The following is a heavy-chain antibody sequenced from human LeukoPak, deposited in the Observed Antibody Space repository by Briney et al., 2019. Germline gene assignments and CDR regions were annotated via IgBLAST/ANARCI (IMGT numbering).Heavy chain of an antibody. V-gene: IGHV3-23*01. CDR1: GFTLSNYA. J-gene: IGHJ4*02. Sequence: GGSLRLSCAASGFTLSNYAMSWVRQAPGKGLEWVSVASPGGSANYADSVKGRFSLSRDNSKNTLYLQMNSLSAEDAAVYFCARGTTTYDYWGQGTLVTVSS. CDR2: ASPGGSA. D-gene: IGHD1-1*01. CDR3: ARGTTTYDY.